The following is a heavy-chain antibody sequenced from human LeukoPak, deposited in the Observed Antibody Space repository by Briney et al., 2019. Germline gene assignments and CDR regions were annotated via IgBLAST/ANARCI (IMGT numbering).Heavy chain of an antibody. V-gene: IGHV4-61*02. Sequence: PSETLSLTCTVSGGSISSGSYYWSWIRQPAGKGLEWIGRIYTSGSTNYNPSLKSRVTISVDTSKNQFSLKLSSVTAADTAVYYCARAPYYYDSSGYYSYYYYYYMDVWGKGTTVTVSS. J-gene: IGHJ6*03. D-gene: IGHD3-22*01. CDR1: GGSISSGSYY. CDR3: ARAPYYYDSSGYYSYYYYYYMDV. CDR2: IYTSGST.